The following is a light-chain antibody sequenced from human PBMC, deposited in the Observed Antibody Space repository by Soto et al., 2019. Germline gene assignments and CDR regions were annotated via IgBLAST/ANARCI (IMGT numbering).Light chain of an antibody. CDR2: KAY. CDR3: QQYNSYSWT. Sequence: DIQMTQSPSTLSASVGDRVTITCRASQSLNNWLAWYQQKPGKAPKLLIYKAYSLESGVPSRFSGSGSGTEFTLTISSLQPHDFATYYCQQYNSYSWTFGQGTKVDIK. V-gene: IGKV1-5*03. J-gene: IGKJ1*01. CDR1: QSLNNW.